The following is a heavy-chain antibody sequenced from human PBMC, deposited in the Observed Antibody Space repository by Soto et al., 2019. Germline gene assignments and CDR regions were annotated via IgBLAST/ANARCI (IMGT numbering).Heavy chain of an antibody. J-gene: IGHJ4*02. CDR3: AKDPLAVAGPLDY. CDR1: GFTFSSYG. Sequence: GGSLRLSCAASGFTFSSYGMHWVRQAPGKGLEWVAVISYDGSNKYYADSVKGRFTISRDNSKNTLYLQMNSLRAEDTAVYYCAKDPLAVAGPLDYWGQGTLVTVSS. CDR2: ISYDGSNK. D-gene: IGHD6-19*01. V-gene: IGHV3-30*18.